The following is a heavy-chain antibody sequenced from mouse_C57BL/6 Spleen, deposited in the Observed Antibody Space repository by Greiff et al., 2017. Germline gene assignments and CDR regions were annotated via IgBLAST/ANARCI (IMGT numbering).Heavy chain of an antibody. Sequence: QVQLQQSGTEPVKPGASVKLSCKASGYTFTSYWMHWVKQRPGQGLEWIGNINPSNGGTNYNEKFKGKATLTVDKSSSTAYMQRSSLTSEDSAVYYCAGGARYGTLGCWGQGTTLTVSS. D-gene: IGHD1-1*01. CDR3: AGGARYGTLGC. J-gene: IGHJ2*01. V-gene: IGHV1-53*01. CDR1: GYTFTSYW. CDR2: INPSNGGT.